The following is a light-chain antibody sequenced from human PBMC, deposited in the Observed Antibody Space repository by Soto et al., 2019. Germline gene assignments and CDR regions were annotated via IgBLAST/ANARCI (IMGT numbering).Light chain of an antibody. CDR2: AVS. J-gene: IGLJ2*01. V-gene: IGLV2-14*03. CDR1: SSDVGDHNY. Sequence: QSALTQPASVSGSPGQSITISCTGTSSDVGDHNYVSWYQQQPGKAPKLMIYAVSNRPSGVSNRFSGSKSGNTASLTISGPQAEDEADYYGSSYTTSSTVIFGGGTKLTVL. CDR3: SSYTTSSTVI.